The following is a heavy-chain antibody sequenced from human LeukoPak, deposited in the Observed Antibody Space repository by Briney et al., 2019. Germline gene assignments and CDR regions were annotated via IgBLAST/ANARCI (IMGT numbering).Heavy chain of an antibody. V-gene: IGHV3-23*01. CDR1: GFTFSNYA. J-gene: IGHJ4*02. D-gene: IGHD6-19*01. Sequence: GGSLRLSCAASGFTFSNYAMTWVRQAPGKGLEWVSVISGSGGSTYYADSVKGRFTISRDNSKNTLYVQMNSLRAEDTAVYFCAKAYHSSGRYGPYDYWGQGTLVTVSS. CDR2: ISGSGGST. CDR3: AKAYHSSGRYGPYDY.